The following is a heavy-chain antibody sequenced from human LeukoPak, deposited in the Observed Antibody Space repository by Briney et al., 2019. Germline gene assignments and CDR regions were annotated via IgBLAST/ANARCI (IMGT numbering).Heavy chain of an antibody. Sequence: GGSLRLSCAASGFTFSTYAMHWVRQAPGKGLEWVAVISYDGSNKYYADSVKGRFTISRDNSKNTLFLQMDSLRAEDTAVYYCAKDLSGLRSCPIRRCYYAMDVWGQGTTVTVSS. CDR1: GFTFSTYA. V-gene: IGHV3-30-3*01. J-gene: IGHJ6*02. CDR2: ISYDGSNK. CDR3: AKDLSGLRSCPIRRCYYAMDV. D-gene: IGHD6-13*01.